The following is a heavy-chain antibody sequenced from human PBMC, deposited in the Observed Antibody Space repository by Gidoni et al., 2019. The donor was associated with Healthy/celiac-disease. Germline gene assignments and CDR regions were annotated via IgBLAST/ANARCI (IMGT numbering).Heavy chain of an antibody. V-gene: IGHV4-34*01. CDR1: GGSFSGYY. D-gene: IGHD3-3*01. CDR3: ARYRVWSGLFDY. CDR2: INHSGST. Sequence: QVQLQQWGAGLLKPSETLSLTCAVYGGSFSGYYWSWIRQPPGKGLEWIGEINHSGSTNYNPSLKSRVTISVDTSKNQFSLKLSSVTAADTAVYYCARYRVWSGLFDYWGQGTLVTVSS. J-gene: IGHJ4*02.